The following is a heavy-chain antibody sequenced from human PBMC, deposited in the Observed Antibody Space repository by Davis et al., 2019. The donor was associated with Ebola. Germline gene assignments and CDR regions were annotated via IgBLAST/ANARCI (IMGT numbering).Heavy chain of an antibody. CDR3: ARGPPLRFLEWSYDNWFDP. CDR1: GGTFRSYA. J-gene: IGHJ5*02. CDR2: IIPIFGTA. V-gene: IGHV1-69*13. Sequence: SVKVSCKASGGTFRSYAISWVRQAPGQGLEWMGGIIPIFGTANYAQKFQGRVTITADESTSTAYMELSSLRSEDTAVYYCARGPPLRFLEWSYDNWFDPWGQGTLVTVSS. D-gene: IGHD3-3*01.